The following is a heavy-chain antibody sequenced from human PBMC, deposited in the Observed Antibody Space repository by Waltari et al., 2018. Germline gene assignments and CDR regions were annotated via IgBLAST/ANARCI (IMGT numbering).Heavy chain of an antibody. CDR3: EGSWT. J-gene: IGHJ4*02. CDR1: GFN. D-gene: IGHD5-12*01. Sequence: EVQLVESGGGVVQPGGSLRLSCAASGFNWIRQAPGKGLEWVANINRDGSRESYVYSVKGRFTISRDNAKNSVFLQMNSRRVEDTAVYYCEGSWTWGQGTLVTVSS. CDR2: INRDGSRE. V-gene: IGHV3-7*01.